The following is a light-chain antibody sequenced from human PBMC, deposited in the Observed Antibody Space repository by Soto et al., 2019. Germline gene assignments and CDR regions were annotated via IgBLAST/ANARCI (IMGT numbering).Light chain of an antibody. CDR3: QQSYSTLYT. Sequence: DIQLTQSPSSLSASVGDRVNITCRASQNIRTYLNWYQQKPGKAPTLLIYAATTLQSGVPSTFSGSASGTDFSLTISSLQPGDVATYYCQQSYSTLYTFGQGTKTGDQT. J-gene: IGKJ2*01. CDR2: AAT. V-gene: IGKV1-39*01. CDR1: QNIRTY.